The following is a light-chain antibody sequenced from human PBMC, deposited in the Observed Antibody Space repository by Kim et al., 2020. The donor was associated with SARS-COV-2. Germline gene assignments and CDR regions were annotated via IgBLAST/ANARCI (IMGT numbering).Light chain of an antibody. CDR2: NNSDGTH. Sequence: ASVRLTCTLSSGHSTYAIAWHQLQTGKGPRFLLKNNSDGTHTKGDGIPDRFSGSNSGAERYLIISSLHSEDEADYYCQTWATGMQVFGGGTQLTVL. J-gene: IGLJ3*02. CDR3: QTWATGMQV. CDR1: SGHSTYA. V-gene: IGLV4-69*01.